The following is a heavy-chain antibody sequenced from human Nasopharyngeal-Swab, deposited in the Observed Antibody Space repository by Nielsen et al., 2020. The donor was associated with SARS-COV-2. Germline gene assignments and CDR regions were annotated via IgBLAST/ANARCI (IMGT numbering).Heavy chain of an antibody. J-gene: IGHJ6*03. V-gene: IGHV3-66*01. D-gene: IGHD2-2*01. CDR2: FYSGGTT. CDR1: GFTVSSNY. CDR3: ARGSTVSSYYHYMDV. Sequence: GGSLRLSCAASGFTVSSNYMHWVRRAPGEGLEWVSAFYSGGTTYYADSVKGRVTISRDNSNNTVYLQRNSLRAEDTAVYYCARGSTVSSYYHYMDVWGKGTTVTVSS.